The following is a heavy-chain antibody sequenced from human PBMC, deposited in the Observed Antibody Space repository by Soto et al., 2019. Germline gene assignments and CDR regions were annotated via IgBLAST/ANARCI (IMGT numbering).Heavy chain of an antibody. D-gene: IGHD7-27*01. Sequence: GGSLRLSCAASGFTFSSYAMSWVRQAPGKGLEWVSAISGSGGSTYYSDSLKGRFTITRDNSKNKLYLQMNSLGAEGTAVYYCAPLGGTSRVGPWGQGTLVTVSS. CDR2: ISGSGGST. J-gene: IGHJ5*02. CDR1: GFTFSSYA. CDR3: APLGGTSRVGP. V-gene: IGHV3-23*01.